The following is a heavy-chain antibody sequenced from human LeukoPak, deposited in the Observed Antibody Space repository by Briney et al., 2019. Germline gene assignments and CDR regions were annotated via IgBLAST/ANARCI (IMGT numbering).Heavy chain of an antibody. CDR1: GFDVSKYW. CDR3: AKVTMVRGVFYGMDV. D-gene: IGHD3-10*01. J-gene: IGHJ6*02. CDR2: INIDGSGT. V-gene: IGHV3-74*01. Sequence: GGSLRLSCTASGFDVSKYWMHWVRQAPGKGLVWVARINIDGSGTSYADSVKGRFTISKDNAKNTMYLQMNSLRAEDTAVYYCAKVTMVRGVFYGMDVWGQGTTVTVSS.